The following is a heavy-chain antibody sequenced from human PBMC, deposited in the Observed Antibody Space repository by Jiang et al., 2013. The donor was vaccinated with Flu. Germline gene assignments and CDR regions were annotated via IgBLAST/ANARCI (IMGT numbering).Heavy chain of an antibody. CDR1: GFTFSSYA. CDR3: AKDRGRWELLGLDY. Sequence: LRLSCAASGFTFSSYAMSWVRQAPGKGLEWVSTINNSGGSTYYADSVTGRFTISRDNSKNTLYLQMNSLRAEDTAVYYCAKDRGRWELLGLDYWGQGSLVTVSS. V-gene: IGHV3-23*01. D-gene: IGHD1-26*01. J-gene: IGHJ4*02. CDR2: INNSGGST.